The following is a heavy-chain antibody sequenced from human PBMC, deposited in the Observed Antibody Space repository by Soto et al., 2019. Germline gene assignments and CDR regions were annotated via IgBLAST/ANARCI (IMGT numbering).Heavy chain of an antibody. V-gene: IGHV4-31*03. CDR3: VRGGIAGNWFDP. D-gene: IGHD6-13*01. J-gene: IGHJ5*02. CDR1: GGSITSGGSY. CDR2: IFHSGST. Sequence: QVQLQESGPGLVKPSQTLSLTCTVSGGSITSGGSYWSWIRQHPGKGLEWIAYIFHSGSTDYNPSLKSRVTISADTSKNQFSLKLTFVTAADTAVYYCVRGGIAGNWFDPWGQGTLVTVSS.